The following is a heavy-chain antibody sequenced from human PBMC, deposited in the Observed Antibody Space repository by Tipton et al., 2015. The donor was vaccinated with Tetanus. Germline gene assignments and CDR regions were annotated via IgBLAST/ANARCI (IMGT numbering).Heavy chain of an antibody. Sequence: TLSLTCTVSGGSISSYYWSWIRQPPGKGLEWIGYIYYSGSTNYNPSLKSRVTISVDTPKNQFSLKLSSVTAADTAVYYCARVDSSGYLGGRYFDLWGRGPLVTVSS. J-gene: IGHJ2*01. CDR2: IYYSGST. D-gene: IGHD3-22*01. CDR1: GGSISSYY. CDR3: ARVDSSGYLGGRYFDL. V-gene: IGHV4-59*01.